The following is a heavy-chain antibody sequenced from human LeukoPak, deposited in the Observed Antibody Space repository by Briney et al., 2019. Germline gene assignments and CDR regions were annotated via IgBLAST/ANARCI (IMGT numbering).Heavy chain of an antibody. V-gene: IGHV3-30*18. CDR1: GFTFSSYG. D-gene: IGHD5-18*01. CDR2: ISYDGSNK. Sequence: AGGSLRLSCAASGFTFSSYGMHWVRQAPGKGLEWVAVISYDGSNKYYADSVKGRFTISRDNSKNTLYLQMNSLRAEDTAVYYCAKKNSYGYWDDAFDIWGQGTMVTVSS. CDR3: AKKNSYGYWDDAFDI. J-gene: IGHJ3*02.